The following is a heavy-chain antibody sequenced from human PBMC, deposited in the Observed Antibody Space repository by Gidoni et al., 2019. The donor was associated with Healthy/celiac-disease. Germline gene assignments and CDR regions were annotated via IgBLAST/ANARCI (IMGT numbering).Heavy chain of an antibody. CDR1: GFTLSDYY. V-gene: IGHV3-11*01. CDR2: ISSSGSPI. CDR3: ASPPNWFDP. J-gene: IGHJ5*02. Sequence: QVQLVESGGGLVKPGGSLRLACAGSGFTLSDYYMSWIRQAPGKGLEWVSYISSSGSPIYYADSVKGRFPISRDNAKNSLYLQMNSLRAEDSAVYFCASPPNWFDPWGQGTLVTVSS.